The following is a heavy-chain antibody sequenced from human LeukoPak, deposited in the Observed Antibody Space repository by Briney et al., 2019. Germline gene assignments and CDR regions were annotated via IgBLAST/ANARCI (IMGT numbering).Heavy chain of an antibody. CDR2: INSDGSIT. J-gene: IGHJ4*02. D-gene: IGHD2-2*01. V-gene: IGHV3-74*01. Sequence: GGSLRLSCAASGFTFSSYAMNWVRQAPGKGLVWVSRINSDGSITTYADSVRGRFTISRDNAKSTLYLQMNSLRAEDTAVYYCASSTQISKYADYWGQGALVTVSS. CDR1: GFTFSSYA. CDR3: ASSTQISKYADY.